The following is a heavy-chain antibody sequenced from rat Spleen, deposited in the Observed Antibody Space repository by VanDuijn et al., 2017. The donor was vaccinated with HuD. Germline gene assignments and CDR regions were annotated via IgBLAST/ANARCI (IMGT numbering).Heavy chain of an antibody. V-gene: IGHV3-3*01. CDR3: ATSEGVHYYLPFAY. D-gene: IGHD1-1*01. CDR2: INSAGST. CDR1: GYSITSNY. Sequence: EVQLQESEPGLVKPSQSLSLTCSVTGYSITSNYWGWIRKFPGNKMEWMGYINSAGSTVYNPSLKSRISITRDTSKNQFFLQVNSVSSEDTATYYCATSEGVHYYLPFAYWGQGTLVTVSS. J-gene: IGHJ3*01.